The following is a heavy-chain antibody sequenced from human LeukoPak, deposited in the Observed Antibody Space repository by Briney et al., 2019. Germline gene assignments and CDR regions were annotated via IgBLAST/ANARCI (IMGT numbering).Heavy chain of an antibody. Sequence: GASVKVSCKASGYTFTIYAMHWVRQAPGLRLEWMGWINAGNGNTKYSQKFQGRVTITRDTSASTAYMELSSLRSEDTAVYYCARDGVVVAALYGMDVWGQGTTVTVSS. J-gene: IGHJ6*02. CDR1: GYTFTIYA. V-gene: IGHV1-3*01. CDR3: ARDGVVVAALYGMDV. D-gene: IGHD2-15*01. CDR2: INAGNGNT.